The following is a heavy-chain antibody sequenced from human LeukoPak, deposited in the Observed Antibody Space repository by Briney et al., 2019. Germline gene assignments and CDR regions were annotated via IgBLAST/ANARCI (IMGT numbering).Heavy chain of an antibody. J-gene: IGHJ4*02. CDR2: ITPSDGA. CDR1: GYTFTAYA. CDR3: ARDRYGDGFAHFDY. Sequence: GASVKVSCKSSGYTFTAYAMHWVRQAPGQGLEWMGWITPSDGANYAQKFQGRVTMTGDTSMSTAYMDLNRLTSDDTAVYFCARDRYGDGFAHFDYWGQGTLVTVSS. V-gene: IGHV1-2*02. D-gene: IGHD5-24*01.